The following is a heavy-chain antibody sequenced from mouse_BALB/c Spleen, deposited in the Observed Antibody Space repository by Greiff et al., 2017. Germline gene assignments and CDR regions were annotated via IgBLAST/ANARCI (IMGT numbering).Heavy chain of an antibody. D-gene: IGHD3-1*01. CDR3: ARGYAPYYYAMDY. CDR1: GFTFSSYT. J-gene: IGHJ4*01. CDR2: ISNGGGST. V-gene: IGHV5-12-2*01. Sequence: EVHLVESGGGLVQPGGSLKLSCAASGFTFSSYTMSWVRQTPEKRLEWVAYISNGGGSTYYPDTVKGRFTISRDNAKNTLYLQMSSLKSEDTAMYYCARGYAPYYYAMDYWGQGTSVTVSS.